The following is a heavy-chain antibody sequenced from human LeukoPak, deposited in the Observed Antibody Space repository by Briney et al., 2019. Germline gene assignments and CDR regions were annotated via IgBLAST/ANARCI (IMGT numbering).Heavy chain of an antibody. Sequence: GGSLRLSCAASGFTFSSYAMSWVRQAPGKGLEWGSAISGSGGSTYYADSGKGRFTIPRDNSKNTLYPQMNSLSAEDTAVYYCAKAYSSGWQEPADYWGQGTLVTVSS. J-gene: IGHJ4*02. V-gene: IGHV3-23*01. D-gene: IGHD6-19*01. CDR2: ISGSGGST. CDR3: AKAYSSGWQEPADY. CDR1: GFTFSSYA.